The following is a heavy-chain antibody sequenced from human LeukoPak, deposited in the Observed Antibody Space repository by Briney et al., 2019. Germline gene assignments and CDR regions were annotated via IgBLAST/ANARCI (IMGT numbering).Heavy chain of an antibody. V-gene: IGHV3-33*01. CDR1: GFTFSSYD. D-gene: IGHD6-13*01. CDR2: LWYDGNNR. Sequence: GGSLRLSCAASGFTFSSYDMHWVRQAPGKGLVWVAVLWYDGNNRYYADSVKGRFTISRDNSKNTLYLQMNSLRAEDTAVYYCARESAAGTCDYWGQGTLVTVSS. CDR3: ARESAAGTCDY. J-gene: IGHJ4*02.